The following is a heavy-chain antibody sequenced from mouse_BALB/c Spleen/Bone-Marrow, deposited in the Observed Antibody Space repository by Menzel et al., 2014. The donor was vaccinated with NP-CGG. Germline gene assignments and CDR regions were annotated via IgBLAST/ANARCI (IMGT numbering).Heavy chain of an antibody. CDR3: ARRDYYGSSFYWYFDV. CDR2: INPYNDGT. J-gene: IGHJ1*01. Sequence: EVQVVESGPELVKPGASVKMSCKASGYTFTSYVMHWVKQKPGQGLEWIGYINPYNDGTKYNEKFKGKATLTSDKSSSTAYMELSSLTSEDSAVYYCARRDYYGSSFYWYFDVWGAGTTVTVSS. CDR1: GYTFTSYV. D-gene: IGHD1-1*01. V-gene: IGHV1-14*01.